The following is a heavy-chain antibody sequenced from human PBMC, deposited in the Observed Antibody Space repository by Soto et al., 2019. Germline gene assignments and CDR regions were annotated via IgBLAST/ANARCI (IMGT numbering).Heavy chain of an antibody. CDR1: CYTFSTYP. CDR2: ISTYNGKT. V-gene: IGHV1-18*01. CDR3: ARDRVEAALGTFDQ. Sequence: SVKVSYKTSCYTFSTYPISWVRQAPGQGLEWVGWISTYNGKTNYGQKFQGRVTITTDTSTSTAYMDLRNLRSDDTAVYYCARDRVEAALGTFDQWGQGTLVTVSS. J-gene: IGHJ4*02. D-gene: IGHD6-13*01.